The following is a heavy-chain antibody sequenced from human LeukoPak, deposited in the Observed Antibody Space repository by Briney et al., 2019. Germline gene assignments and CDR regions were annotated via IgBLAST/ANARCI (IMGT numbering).Heavy chain of an antibody. CDR3: ARGDRGVYNWFDP. V-gene: IGHV3-21*04. CDR1: GFTFSNYS. Sequence: PGGSLRLSCAGSGFTFSNYSINWVRQAPGKGLEWVSSISPSSHYIYYADSVRGRFTISRDNARNSLYLQMNSLRDEDTAVYYCARGDRGVYNWFDPWGQGTLVTVSS. J-gene: IGHJ5*02. D-gene: IGHD3-10*01. CDR2: ISPSSHYI.